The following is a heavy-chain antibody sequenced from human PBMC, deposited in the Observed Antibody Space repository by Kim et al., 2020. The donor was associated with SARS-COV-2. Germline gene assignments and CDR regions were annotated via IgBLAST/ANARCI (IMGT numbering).Heavy chain of an antibody. D-gene: IGHD3-3*01. CDR3: ARVPYDFWSAKGGFDY. CDR2: IIPIFGTA. J-gene: IGHJ4*02. CDR1: GGTFSSYA. V-gene: IGHV1-69*13. Sequence: SVKVSCKSSGGTFSSYAISWVRQAPGQGLEWMGGIIPIFGTANYAQKFQGRVTITADESTSTAYMELSSLRSEDTAVYYCARVPYDFWSAKGGFDYWGQGNLVTVSS.